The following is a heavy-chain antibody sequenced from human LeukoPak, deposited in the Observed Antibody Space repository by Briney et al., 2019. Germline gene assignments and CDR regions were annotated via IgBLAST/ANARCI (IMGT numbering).Heavy chain of an antibody. V-gene: IGHV5-51*01. J-gene: IGHJ1*01. CDR2: IYPGDSDT. CDR1: GYSFTSYW. CDR3: ASPPPYDSSGYASPEYFQH. D-gene: IGHD3-22*01. Sequence: GESLQISCKGSGYSFTSYWIGWVRQMPGKGLEWMGIIYPGDSDTRYSPSFQGQVTISADKFISTAYLQWSSLKASDTAMYYCASPPPYDSSGYASPEYFQHWGQGTLVTVSS.